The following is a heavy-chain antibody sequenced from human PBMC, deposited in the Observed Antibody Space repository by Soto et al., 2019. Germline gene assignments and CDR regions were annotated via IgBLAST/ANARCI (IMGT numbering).Heavy chain of an antibody. V-gene: IGHV1-58*01. CDR2: IVVGSGNT. D-gene: IGHD6-13*01. J-gene: IGHJ3*02. Sequence: SVKVSCKASGFTFTSSAVQWVRQARGQRLEWIGWIVVGSGNTNYAQKFQERVTITRVMSTSTAYMELSSLRSEDTAVYYCAAGRGIAAAVGDAFDIWGQGTMVTVSS. CDR1: GFTFTSSA. CDR3: AAGRGIAAAVGDAFDI.